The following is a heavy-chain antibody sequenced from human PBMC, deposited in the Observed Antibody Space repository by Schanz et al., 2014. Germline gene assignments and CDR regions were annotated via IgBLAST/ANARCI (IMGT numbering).Heavy chain of an antibody. D-gene: IGHD3-9*01. CDR3: ARDAADFYDILTEEDY. Sequence: QVQLQESGPGLVKPSQTLSLTCTVSGGSVSSGGDYWSWIRQHPGKGLEWIGFISYSGSTYYNPSLKSRVTISVDTSKNQFSLKLSSVTAADTAVYYCARDAADFYDILTEEDYWGQGTLVTVSS. J-gene: IGHJ4*02. CDR1: GGSVSSGGDY. CDR2: ISYSGST. V-gene: IGHV4-31*03.